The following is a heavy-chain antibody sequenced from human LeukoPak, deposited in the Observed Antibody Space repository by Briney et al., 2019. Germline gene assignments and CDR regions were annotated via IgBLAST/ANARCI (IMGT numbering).Heavy chain of an antibody. Sequence: PGGSLRLSCAGSGLTFSSSGMHWVRQAPGQGLEWVAFIRYDETNKHYADSVKGRFTISRDNSKNTLYLQMNSLRSEDTAVYYCAKGVYGGGSGGFYFDYWGQEALVTVSS. J-gene: IGHJ4*02. CDR1: GLTFSSSG. CDR3: AKGVYGGGSGGFYFDY. V-gene: IGHV3-30*02. CDR2: IRYDETNK. D-gene: IGHD1-26*01.